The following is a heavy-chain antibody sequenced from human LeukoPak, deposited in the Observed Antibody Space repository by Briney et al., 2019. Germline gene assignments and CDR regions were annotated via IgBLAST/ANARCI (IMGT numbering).Heavy chain of an antibody. Sequence: SETLSLTCTVSGSSLTTTHYWAWFRQPPGKGLEWIATVFQLQTVRTFYNPSLESRVTMSLDTSLNQFSLNLTSVTAADTALYLCARGLNAPKFMYSWGQGTLITVSS. J-gene: IGHJ4*02. CDR1: GSSLTTTHY. V-gene: IGHV4-38-2*02. D-gene: IGHD2-8*01. CDR3: ARGLNAPKFMYS. CDR2: VFQLQTVRT.